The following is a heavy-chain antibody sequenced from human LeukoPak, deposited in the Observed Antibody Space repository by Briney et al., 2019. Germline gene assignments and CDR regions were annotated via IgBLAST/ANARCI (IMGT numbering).Heavy chain of an antibody. V-gene: IGHV3-23*01. CDR3: ARYAPPTTVVTRFFDY. J-gene: IGHJ4*02. D-gene: IGHD4-11*01. CDR2: IGSGGGDI. CDR1: GFTFSTHA. Sequence: GESLRLSCAASGFTFSTHAMTWVRQAPGRGLEWISAIGSGGGDIQYADSVKGRFSISRDNSKNTLYLQMNSLRVEDTAPYYCARYAPPTTVVTRFFDYWGQGSLVTVSS.